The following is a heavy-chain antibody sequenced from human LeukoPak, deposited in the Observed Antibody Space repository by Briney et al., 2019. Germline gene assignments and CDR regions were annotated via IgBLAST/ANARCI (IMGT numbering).Heavy chain of an antibody. D-gene: IGHD1-1*01. V-gene: IGHV3-23*01. CDR1: GFTFSSYA. CDR2: ISGSGGST. J-gene: IGHJ3*02. CDR3: VRDHESNSGAFHI. Sequence: GGSLRLSCAASGFTFSSYAMSWVRQAPGKGLEWVSAISGSGGSTYYSDSVKGRFTISRDNSKNTLYLQMNSLRADDTAVYYCVRDHESNSGAFHIWGQGTMVTVSS.